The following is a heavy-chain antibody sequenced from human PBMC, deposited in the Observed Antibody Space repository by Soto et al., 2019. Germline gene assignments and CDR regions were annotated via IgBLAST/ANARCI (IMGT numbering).Heavy chain of an antibody. V-gene: IGHV1-18*01. CDR2: ISTYNGDT. CDR3: AREGVAPYYYSGMDV. CDR1: GYTFTRSG. Sequence: QVQLVQSGAEVKKPGASVKVSCKASGYTFTRSGISWVRQAPGQGLEWMGWISTYNGDTNYAQTFQGRVTMTPDTSPSTVYMELRSLRSDDTAVYYCAREGVAPYYYSGMDVWGQGTPVTVSS. D-gene: IGHD5-12*01. J-gene: IGHJ6*02.